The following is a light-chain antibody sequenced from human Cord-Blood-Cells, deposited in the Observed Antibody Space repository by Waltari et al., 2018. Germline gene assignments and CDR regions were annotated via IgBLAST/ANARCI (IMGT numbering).Light chain of an antibody. CDR2: DAS. Sequence: DIQMTQSPSSLSASVGDRVTITCQASQDISNYLNWYQQKPGKAPKILIDDASNLETGVPSRFSGSGSGTDFTFTISSLQPEDIATYYCQQYDNLPITFGQGTRLEIK. CDR1: QDISNY. V-gene: IGKV1-33*01. CDR3: QQYDNLPIT. J-gene: IGKJ5*01.